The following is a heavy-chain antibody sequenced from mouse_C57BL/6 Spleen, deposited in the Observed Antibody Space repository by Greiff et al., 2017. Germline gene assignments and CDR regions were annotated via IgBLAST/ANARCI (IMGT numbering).Heavy chain of an antibody. D-gene: IGHD1-2*01. CDR3: ARRGYGLWYFDV. V-gene: IGHV1-80*01. CDR2: IYPGDGDT. CDR1: GYAFSSYW. Sequence: VQLQQSGAELVKPGASVKISCKASGYAFSSYWMNWVKQRPGKGLEWIGQIYPGDGDTNYNGKFKGKATLTADKSSSTAYMQLSSLTSEDSAVYFCARRGYGLWYFDVWGTGTTVTVSS. J-gene: IGHJ1*03.